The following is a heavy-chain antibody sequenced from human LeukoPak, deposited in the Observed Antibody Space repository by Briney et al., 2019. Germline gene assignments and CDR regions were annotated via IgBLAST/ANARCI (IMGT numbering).Heavy chain of an antibody. J-gene: IGHJ4*02. CDR1: GFTFDDYT. CDR3: AKAGPYSSSSPLDY. Sequence: PGGSLRLSCAASGFTFDDYTMHWVRQAPGKGLEWVSLISWDGVSTYYADSVKGRFTISRDNSKNSLYLQMNSLRTEDTALYYCAKAGPYSSSSPLDYWGQGTLVTVSS. V-gene: IGHV3-43*01. D-gene: IGHD6-6*01. CDR2: ISWDGVST.